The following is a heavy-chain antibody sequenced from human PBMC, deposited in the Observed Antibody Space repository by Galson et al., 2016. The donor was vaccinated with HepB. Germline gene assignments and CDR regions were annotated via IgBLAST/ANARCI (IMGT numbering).Heavy chain of an antibody. CDR2: ISHDSGSE. CDR1: GFTFSTYA. J-gene: IGHJ4*02. V-gene: IGHV3-23*01. D-gene: IGHD5-12*01. Sequence: SLRLSCAGYGFTFSTYAMSWVRQAPGKGLEWVSGISHDSGSEFYGDSVKGRFTIYRDNSKNTVYLELNSLTAEDTAIYYCVNRAEYSGRDNGFQYWGRGTLVTVSS. CDR3: VNRAEYSGRDNGFQY.